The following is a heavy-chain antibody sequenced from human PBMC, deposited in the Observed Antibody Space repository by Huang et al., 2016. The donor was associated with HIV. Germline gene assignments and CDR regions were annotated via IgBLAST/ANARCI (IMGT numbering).Heavy chain of an antibody. J-gene: IGHJ4*02. V-gene: IGHV1-2*02. Sequence: QVQLVQAGAEVKKPGASVKVSCKTSGYTFTDYYMHWVRQAPGQGLEWMGWIVPKSGDTKYAQKFQGRVTMTRDTSISTAYLELSRLRSDDTAVYYCARDFSEYSSPFFFDYWGQGTLVTVSS. CDR3: ARDFSEYSSPFFFDY. CDR1: GYTFTDYY. CDR2: IVPKSGDT. D-gene: IGHD6-19*01.